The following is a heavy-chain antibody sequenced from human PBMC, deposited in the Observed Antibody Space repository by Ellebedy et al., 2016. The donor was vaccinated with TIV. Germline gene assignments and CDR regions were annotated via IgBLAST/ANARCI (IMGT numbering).Heavy chain of an antibody. Sequence: GESLKISXAVSGFTFSSAWMSWVRQAPGKGLEWVGPIKRKNDGETLDYATPVKGRFTISRDDSRNTLYLQINSLKMEDTAVYYCTTAWGEYYDDRHGYYGKTIDYWGQGTLVTVSS. D-gene: IGHD3-22*01. CDR1: GFTFSSAW. CDR2: IKRKNDGETL. V-gene: IGHV3-15*01. J-gene: IGHJ4*02. CDR3: TTAWGEYYDDRHGYYGKTIDY.